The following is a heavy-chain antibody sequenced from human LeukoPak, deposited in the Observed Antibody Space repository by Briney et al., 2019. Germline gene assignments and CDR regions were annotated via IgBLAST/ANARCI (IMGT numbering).Heavy chain of an antibody. CDR1: GYTFAGYY. Sequence: GASVKVSCKASGYTFAGYYMHWVRQAPGQGLEWMGWINPNSGGTNYAQKFQGRVTMTRDTSISTAYMELSRLRSDDTAVYYCARERRGAGRRFDYWGQGTLVTVSS. V-gene: IGHV1-2*02. CDR3: ARERRGAGRRFDY. D-gene: IGHD6-13*01. J-gene: IGHJ4*02. CDR2: INPNSGGT.